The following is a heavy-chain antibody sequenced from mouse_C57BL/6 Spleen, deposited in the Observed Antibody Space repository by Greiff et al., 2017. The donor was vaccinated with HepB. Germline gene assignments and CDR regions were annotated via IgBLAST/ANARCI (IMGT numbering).Heavy chain of an antibody. CDR1: GYTFTSYG. CDR2: IYPRSGNT. CDR3: ARSHYGNLDY. J-gene: IGHJ2*01. V-gene: IGHV1-81*01. D-gene: IGHD2-1*01. Sequence: QVQLQQSGAELARPGASVKLSCKASGYTFTSYGISWVKQRTGQGLEWIGEIYPRSGNTYYNEKFKGKATLTADKSSSTAYMELSSLTSEDSAVDFCARSHYGNLDYWGQGTTLTVSS.